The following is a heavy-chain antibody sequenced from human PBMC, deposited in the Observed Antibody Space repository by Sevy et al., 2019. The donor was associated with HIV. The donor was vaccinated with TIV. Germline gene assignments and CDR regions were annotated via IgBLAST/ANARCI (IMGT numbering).Heavy chain of an antibody. V-gene: IGHV3-7*01. Sequence: GGSLRLSCAASGFTFSDYWMNWVRQAPGQGLEWVANIKQDGSEKYYVDSVKGRFTISRDNAKNSLYLQMNSLRVEDTAVYFCAKLGFYYDSSAYDYFDYWGQGTLVTVSS. CDR1: GFTFSDYW. CDR3: AKLGFYYDSSAYDYFDY. D-gene: IGHD3-22*01. CDR2: IKQDGSEK. J-gene: IGHJ4*02.